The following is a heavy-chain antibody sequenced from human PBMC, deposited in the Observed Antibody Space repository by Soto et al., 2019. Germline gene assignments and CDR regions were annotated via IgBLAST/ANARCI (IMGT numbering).Heavy chain of an antibody. D-gene: IGHD7-27*01. V-gene: IGHV1-69*13. Sequence: SVKVSCKASGGTFSSYAISWVRQAPGQGLEWMGGIIPIFGTANYAQKFQGRVTITADESTSTAYMELSSLRSEDTAVYYCARDTGENDYYYYGMDVWGQGTTVTVS. CDR2: IIPIFGTA. J-gene: IGHJ6*02. CDR3: ARDTGENDYYYYGMDV. CDR1: GGTFSSYA.